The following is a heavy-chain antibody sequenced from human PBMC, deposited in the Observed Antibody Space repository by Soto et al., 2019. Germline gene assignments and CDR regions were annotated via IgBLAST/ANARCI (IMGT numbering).Heavy chain of an antibody. J-gene: IGHJ5*02. V-gene: IGHV4-34*01. CDR3: AGFFGYRYGRVDP. D-gene: IGHD5-18*01. CDR2: INHSGST. Sequence: ASETLSLTCAVYGVSFNDYYWSWVRQPPGKGLEWIGEINHSGSTNYSPSLKSRATISVDTSKNQFSLKLRSVTAADTAVYYCAGFFGYRYGRVDPWGQGTQVTVSS. CDR1: GVSFNDYY.